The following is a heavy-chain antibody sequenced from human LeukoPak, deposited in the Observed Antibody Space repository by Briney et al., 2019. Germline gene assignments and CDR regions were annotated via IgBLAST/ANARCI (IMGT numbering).Heavy chain of an antibody. CDR1: GYTFTGYY. CDR3: VSLPKCGSSPPDAFDI. Sequence: GASVKVSCKASGYTFTGYYMHWVRQAPGQGLEWMGWINPNSGGTNYAQKFQGRVTMTRDTSISTAYMELSRLRSEDTAVYYCVSLPKCGSSPPDAFDIWGQGTMVTVSS. D-gene: IGHD6-6*01. V-gene: IGHV1-2*02. J-gene: IGHJ3*02. CDR2: INPNSGGT.